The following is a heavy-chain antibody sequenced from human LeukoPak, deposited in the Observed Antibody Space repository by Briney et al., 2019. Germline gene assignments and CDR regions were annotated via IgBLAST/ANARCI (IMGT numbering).Heavy chain of an antibody. V-gene: IGHV1-2*02. CDR2: INPNSAGT. CDR1: GYTFTGYY. Sequence: ASVKVSCKASGYTFTGYYMHWVRQAPGQGLEWMGWINPNSAGTNCAQKFQGRVTMTRDTSISAAYMGLSSLTSDDTAVYYCAREFRGSYVYWGQGTLVTVSS. D-gene: IGHD1-26*01. CDR3: AREFRGSYVY. J-gene: IGHJ4*02.